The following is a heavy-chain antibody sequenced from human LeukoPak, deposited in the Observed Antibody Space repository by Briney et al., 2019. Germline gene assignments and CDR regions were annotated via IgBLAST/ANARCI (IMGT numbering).Heavy chain of an antibody. CDR1: GGSISSYY. CDR2: IYYSGST. J-gene: IGHJ6*03. D-gene: IGHD1-7*01. CDR3: ARAPPYNWNYLKYYYYMDV. V-gene: IGHV4-59*01. Sequence: SETLSLTCTVSGGSISSYYWSWIRQPPGKGLEWIGYIYYSGSTNYNPSLKSRVTISVDTSKNQFSLKLSSVTAADTAVYYCARAPPYNWNYLKYYYYMDVWGKGTTVTVSS.